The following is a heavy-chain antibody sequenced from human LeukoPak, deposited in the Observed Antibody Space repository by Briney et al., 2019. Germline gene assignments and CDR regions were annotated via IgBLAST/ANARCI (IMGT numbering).Heavy chain of an antibody. V-gene: IGHV3-48*01. J-gene: IGHJ4*02. CDR2: ISSSSSTI. D-gene: IGHD1-26*01. CDR3: ASGSYYGFDY. Sequence: GGSLRLSCAASGFTFSSYSMNWVRQAPGKGLEWVSYISSSSSTIYYADSVKGRFTISRDNAKNSLYLQMNSLRAEDTAVYYCASGSYYGFDYWGQGTLVTVSS. CDR1: GFTFSSYS.